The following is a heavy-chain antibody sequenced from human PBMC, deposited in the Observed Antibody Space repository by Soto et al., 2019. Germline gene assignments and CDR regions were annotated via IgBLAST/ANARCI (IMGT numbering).Heavy chain of an antibody. CDR1: GFTFSDYY. CDR3: ARGTGYRRYDFWSGYYGYMDV. J-gene: IGHJ6*03. V-gene: IGHV3-11*01. Sequence: GGSLRLSCAASGFTFSDYYMSWIRQAPGKGLEWVSYISSSGSTIYYADSVKGRFTISRDNAKNSLYLQMNSLRAEDPAVYYCARGTGYRRYDFWSGYYGYMDVWGKGTTVTVSS. CDR2: ISSSGSTI. D-gene: IGHD3-3*01.